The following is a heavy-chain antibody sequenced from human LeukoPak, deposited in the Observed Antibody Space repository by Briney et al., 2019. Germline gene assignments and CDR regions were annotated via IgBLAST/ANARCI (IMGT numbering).Heavy chain of an antibody. V-gene: IGHV3-7*01. J-gene: IGHJ4*02. CDR3: ARASNSSWYV. Sequence: PGGSLRLSCAASGFTFSSYWMSWVRQAPGKGLEWVANIKQDGSEKYYVDSVKGRFTVSRDNAKNSLYLQMSSLGAEDTAVYYCARASNSSWYVWGQGTLVTVSS. CDR1: GFTFSSYW. CDR2: IKQDGSEK. D-gene: IGHD6-13*01.